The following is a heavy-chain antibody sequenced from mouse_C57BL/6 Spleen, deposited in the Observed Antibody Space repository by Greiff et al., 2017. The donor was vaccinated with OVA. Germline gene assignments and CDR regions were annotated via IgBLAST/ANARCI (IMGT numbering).Heavy chain of an antibody. CDR3: ARRGGEYYFDY. J-gene: IGHJ2*01. CDR1: GFTFSSYG. V-gene: IGHV5-6*02. Sequence: EVMLVESGGDLVKPGGSLKLSCAASGFTFSSYGMSWVRQTPDKRLEWVATISSGGSYTYYPDSVKGRFTISRDNAKNTLYLQMSSLKSEDTAMYYCARRGGEYYFDYWGQGTTLTVSS. CDR2: ISSGGSYT.